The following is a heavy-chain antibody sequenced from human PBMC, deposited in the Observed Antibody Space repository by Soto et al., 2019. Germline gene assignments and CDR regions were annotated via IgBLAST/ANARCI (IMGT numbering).Heavy chain of an antibody. V-gene: IGHV3-7*04. Sequence: PGGSLRLSCVASGFSFRNFWMSWVRQAPGKGLEWVANIKHDGSEKNYVDSVKGRFAISRDNAENSLDLQMNSLSAEDTAVYYCERDAYCSGGSCYVFWGLGTLVNGSS. CDR2: IKHDGSEK. CDR1: GFSFRNFW. J-gene: IGHJ4*02. D-gene: IGHD2-15*01. CDR3: ERDAYCSGGSCYVF.